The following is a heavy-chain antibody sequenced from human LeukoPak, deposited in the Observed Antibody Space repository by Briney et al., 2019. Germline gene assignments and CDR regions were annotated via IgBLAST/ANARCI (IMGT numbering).Heavy chain of an antibody. J-gene: IGHJ6*02. Sequence: SQTLSLTCAISGDSVSSISVAWNWIRQSPSRGLEWLGRTYYRSKWYNEYAVSVKGRININPDPSKNQFSLQLNSVTPEDTAVFYCALARSEYHYGMDVWGQGATVTVSS. V-gene: IGHV6-1*01. CDR3: ALARSEYHYGMDV. CDR2: TYYRSKWYN. CDR1: GDSVSSISVA.